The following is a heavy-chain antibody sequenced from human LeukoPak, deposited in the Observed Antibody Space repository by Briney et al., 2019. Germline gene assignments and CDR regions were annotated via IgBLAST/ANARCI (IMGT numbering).Heavy chain of an antibody. V-gene: IGHV1-2*02. CDR1: GYTFTGYY. CDR2: INPNSGGT. D-gene: IGHD3-10*01. J-gene: IGHJ4*02. Sequence: PSVKVSCEASGYTFTGYYMHCVPQAPGQGLEWMGWINPNSGGTKYAQKFQGRVTMTRDTSINTAYMEQSRLISDDTAVYYCARGSTYYYGSGSYPYWGQGTLVTVSS. CDR3: ARGSTYYYGSGSYPY.